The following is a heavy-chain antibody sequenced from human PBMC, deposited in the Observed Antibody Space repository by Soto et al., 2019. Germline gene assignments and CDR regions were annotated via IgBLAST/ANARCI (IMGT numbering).Heavy chain of an antibody. V-gene: IGHV4-30-2*01. J-gene: IGHJ4*02. CDR3: ASGSGNYSY. Sequence: QLQLQESGSGLVKPSQTLSLTCAVSGGSISSGGYSWSWIRQPPGKGLEWIGYIYHSGSTYYNTSLKSRVTISIDMSKNQFSMKLSTLTSAATAGYYCASGSGNYSYWGPGTLVTVSS. CDR1: GGSISSGGYS. D-gene: IGHD3-10*01. CDR2: IYHSGST.